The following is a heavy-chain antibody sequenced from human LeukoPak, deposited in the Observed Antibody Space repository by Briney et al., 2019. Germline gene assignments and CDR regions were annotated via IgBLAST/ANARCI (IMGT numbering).Heavy chain of an antibody. J-gene: IGHJ4*02. CDR2: ISADNGDT. Sequence: GASVKVSCKASGYTFTSYGINWVRQALGQGLDWMGWISADNGDTKYAQKFQGRVTMTTDSSTSTAYMELRSLRSDDAAVYYCARGHRTAAYDSSGSDYWGQGTLVTVSS. D-gene: IGHD3-22*01. CDR3: ARGHRTAAYDSSGSDY. V-gene: IGHV1-18*01. CDR1: GYTFTSYG.